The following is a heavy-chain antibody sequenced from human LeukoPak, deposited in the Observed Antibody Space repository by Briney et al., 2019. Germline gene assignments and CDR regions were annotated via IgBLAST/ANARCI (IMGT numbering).Heavy chain of an antibody. J-gene: IGHJ6*03. CDR2: ISASGATT. D-gene: IGHD4/OR15-4a*01. V-gene: IGHV3-23*01. CDR1: GFTFSANA. CDR3: SKDEGAGSNYGGWYYYYMDV. Sequence: GGSLRLSCAASGFTFSANAMSWVRQAPGKGLEWVSSISASGATTYYADSVKGRFTISRDTSENTLILQLNSLRGEDTALYYCSKDEGAGSNYGGWYYYYMDVWGKGTTVTVSS.